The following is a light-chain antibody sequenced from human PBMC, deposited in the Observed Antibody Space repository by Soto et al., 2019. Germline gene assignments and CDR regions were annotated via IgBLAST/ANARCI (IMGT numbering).Light chain of an antibody. CDR1: QSISDF. J-gene: IGKJ1*01. Sequence: DIQMTQSPSSLSASIGDRVTITCRASQSISDFLNWYQQKPGKAPKLLIYAASGLQYGVPSRFSGSGSGKYFTLTSSGLQSEDFATYYCQQGHSTPCTFGQGTKVEV. CDR2: AAS. CDR3: QQGHSTPCT. V-gene: IGKV1-39*01.